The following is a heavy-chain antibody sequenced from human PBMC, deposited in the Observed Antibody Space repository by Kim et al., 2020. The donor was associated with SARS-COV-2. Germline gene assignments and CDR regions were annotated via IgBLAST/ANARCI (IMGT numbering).Heavy chain of an antibody. J-gene: IGHJ6*02. D-gene: IGHD3-10*01. CDR3: ARGARVLWLPFWYYYYGMDV. CDR1: GFTFSSYS. CDR2: ISSSSSYI. V-gene: IGHV3-21*01. Sequence: GGSLRLSCAASGFTFSSYSMNWVRQAPGKGLEWVSSISSSSSYIYYADSVKGRFTISRDNAKNSLYLQMNSLRAEDTAVYYCARGARVLWLPFWYYYYGMDVWGQGTTVTVSS.